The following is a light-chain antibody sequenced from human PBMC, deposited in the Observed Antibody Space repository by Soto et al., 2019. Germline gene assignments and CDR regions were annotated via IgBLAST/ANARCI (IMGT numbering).Light chain of an antibody. V-gene: IGKV3-15*01. CDR3: LQYNDWPPKQYT. CDR2: GAS. CDR1: QSVSSD. J-gene: IGKJ2*01. Sequence: EIVMTQSPATLSVSPGERVTLSCRASQSVSSDLAWYQHKPGQAPRLLIYGASTRATGTPARFSGSGSGTEFSPSISSLQSEDFAVYYCLQYNDWPPKQYTFGQGTKLEIK.